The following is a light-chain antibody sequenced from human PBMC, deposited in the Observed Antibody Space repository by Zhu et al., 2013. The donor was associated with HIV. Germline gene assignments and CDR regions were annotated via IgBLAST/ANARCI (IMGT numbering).Light chain of an antibody. CDR3: TSYTTSVFVV. Sequence: QSALTQPASVSGSPGQSTTISCTGDSSNVGAYNYVSWYQQHPGKAPKLIIYEVSNRPSGVSNRFSGSKSGDTASLTISGLQAEDEADYYCTSYTTSVFVVFGGGTKLTVL. CDR1: SSNVGAYNY. V-gene: IGLV2-14*01. J-gene: IGLJ2*01. CDR2: EVS.